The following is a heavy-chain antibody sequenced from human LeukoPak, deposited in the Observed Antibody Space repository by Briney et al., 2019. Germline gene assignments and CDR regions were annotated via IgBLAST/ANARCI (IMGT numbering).Heavy chain of an antibody. CDR2: ISWDGGST. Sequence: GGSLRLSCAASGFTFDDYTMHWVRQAPGKGLEWVSLISWDGGSTYYADSVKGRFTISRDNSKNSLYLQMNSLRAEDTALYYCAKDISSNRENTFDYWGQGTLVTVSS. J-gene: IGHJ4*02. D-gene: IGHD1-14*01. V-gene: IGHV3-43D*03. CDR3: AKDISSNRENTFDY. CDR1: GFTFDDYT.